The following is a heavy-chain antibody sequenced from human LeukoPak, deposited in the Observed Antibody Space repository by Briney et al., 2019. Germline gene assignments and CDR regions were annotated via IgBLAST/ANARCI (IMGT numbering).Heavy chain of an antibody. CDR2: ISYSGIT. Sequence: SETLSLTCTVSGGSISGYYWSWIRQPPGKGLEWIGYISYSGITNYNPSLKSRVTMSLDTSKNQFSLKLTSVTAADTAVYYCARSRAFNSGAFDPWGQGSLVTVSS. V-gene: IGHV4-59*01. CDR3: ARSRAFNSGAFDP. D-gene: IGHD1-26*01. CDR1: GGSISGYY. J-gene: IGHJ5*02.